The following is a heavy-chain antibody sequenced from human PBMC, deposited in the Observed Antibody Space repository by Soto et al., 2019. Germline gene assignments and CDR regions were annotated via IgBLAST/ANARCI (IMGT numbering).Heavy chain of an antibody. V-gene: IGHV2-5*02. J-gene: IGHJ4*02. D-gene: IGHD4-17*01. CDR2: IYWDDDK. Sequence: QITLKESGPPLVKPTQTLTLTCTFSGCSLSTSGVGVGWIRQPPGKALEWLALIYWDDDKRYSPSLKSRLTINQDTPKNQVVLTMNNMDPVDTATYYCAHHYKFGDPLGYWGQGTLVPVS. CDR3: AHHYKFGDPLGY. CDR1: GCSLSTSGVG.